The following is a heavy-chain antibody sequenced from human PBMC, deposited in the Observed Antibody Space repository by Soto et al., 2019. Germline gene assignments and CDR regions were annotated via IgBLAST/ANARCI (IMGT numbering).Heavy chain of an antibody. CDR1: GESVSSHWDD. CDR2: KYYRSKWYN. Sequence: TLLLCCAISGESVSSHWDDWSGGRQSPSRGLAWLGRKYYRSKWYNDYAVSVKSRITINPDTSKNQFSLQLNSVTPEDTAVYYCARRKGALRPFGPYYFDCWGQGTLVTVSS. V-gene: IGHV6-1*01. D-gene: IGHD4-17*01. CDR3: ARRKGALRPFGPYYFDC. J-gene: IGHJ4*02.